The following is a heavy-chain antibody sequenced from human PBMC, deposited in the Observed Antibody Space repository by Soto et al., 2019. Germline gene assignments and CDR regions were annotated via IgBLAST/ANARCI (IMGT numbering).Heavy chain of an antibody. D-gene: IGHD3-9*01. V-gene: IGHV6-1*01. Sequence: PSQTLSLTCAISGDSVSSNSAAWNWIRQSPSRGLEWLGRTYYRSKWYNDYAVSVKSRITINPDTSKNQFSLQLNSVTPEDTAVYYCARARRGLRYFDWLPHYGMGVWGQGTTVTVSS. CDR3: ARARRGLRYFDWLPHYGMGV. CDR1: GDSVSSNSAA. J-gene: IGHJ6*02. CDR2: TYYRSKWYN.